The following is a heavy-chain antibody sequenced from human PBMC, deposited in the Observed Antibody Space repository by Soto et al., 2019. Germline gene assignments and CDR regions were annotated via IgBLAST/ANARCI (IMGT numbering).Heavy chain of an antibody. J-gene: IGHJ3*02. CDR2: IYYSGST. D-gene: IGHD3-9*01. CDR3: ARQRGLGYAFDI. CDR1: GGSISSYY. Sequence: SETLSLTCTVSGGSISSYYWSWIRQPPGKGLEWIGYIYYSGSTNYNPSLKSRVTISVDTSKNQFSLKLSSVTAADTAVYYCARQRGLGYAFDIWGQGTMVTVS. V-gene: IGHV4-59*08.